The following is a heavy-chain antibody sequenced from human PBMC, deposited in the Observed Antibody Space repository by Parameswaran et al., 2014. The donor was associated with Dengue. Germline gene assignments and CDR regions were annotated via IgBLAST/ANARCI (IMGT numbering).Heavy chain of an antibody. Sequence: VRQMPGKGLEWVSVIYNDDSTYYADSVKGRFTISRDNSKNTVYLQMNSLRAEDTAVYYCARDGLLPNYYYYGMDVWGQGTTVTVSS. V-gene: IGHV3-53*01. CDR3: ARDGLLPNYYYYGMDV. CDR2: IYNDDST. D-gene: IGHD3/OR15-3a*01. J-gene: IGHJ6*02.